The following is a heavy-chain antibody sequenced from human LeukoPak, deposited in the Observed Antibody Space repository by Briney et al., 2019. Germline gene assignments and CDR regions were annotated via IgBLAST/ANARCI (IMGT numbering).Heavy chain of an antibody. CDR1: GGSISSSSYY. CDR2: IYYSGST. D-gene: IGHD3-10*01. Sequence: PSETLSRTCTVSGGSISSSSYYWGWIRQPPGKGLEWIGSIYYSGSTYYNPSLKSRVTISVDTSKNQFSLKLSSVTAADTAVYYCARHAYSEGSFDWGQGTLVTVSS. CDR3: ARHAYSEGSFD. V-gene: IGHV4-39*01. J-gene: IGHJ4*02.